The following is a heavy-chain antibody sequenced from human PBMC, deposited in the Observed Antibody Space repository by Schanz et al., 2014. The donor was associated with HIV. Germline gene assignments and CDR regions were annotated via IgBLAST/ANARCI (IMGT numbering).Heavy chain of an antibody. V-gene: IGHV3-7*01. CDR3: VLPSAKIVGGLGEHYFDH. CDR1: GFSFSNFW. D-gene: IGHD1-26*01. J-gene: IGHJ4*02. CDR2: IKQDEREK. Sequence: EVRLVESGGGLVQSGGSLRLSCAASGFSFSNFWVTWVRQAPGKRLEWVANIKQDEREKYYADSVKGRFTISRDNAKNSLYLQMNSLRAEDTAVYYCVLPSAKIVGGLGEHYFDHWGQGTLVTVSS.